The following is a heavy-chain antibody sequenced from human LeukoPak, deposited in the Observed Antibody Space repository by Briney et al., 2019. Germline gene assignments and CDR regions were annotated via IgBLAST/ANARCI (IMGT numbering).Heavy chain of an antibody. D-gene: IGHD6-13*01. CDR3: ARDLWAQQEGDGFDI. CDR2: TNQDESEK. J-gene: IGHJ3*02. CDR1: GFTFSKYW. Sequence: PGGSLRLSCAASGFTFSKYWMSWVRQAPGKGLEWVANTNQDESEKKYVESAKGRFTISRDNTKNSLYLEMNSLTAEDTALYYCARDLWAQQEGDGFDIWGQGTMVTVSS. V-gene: IGHV3-7*03.